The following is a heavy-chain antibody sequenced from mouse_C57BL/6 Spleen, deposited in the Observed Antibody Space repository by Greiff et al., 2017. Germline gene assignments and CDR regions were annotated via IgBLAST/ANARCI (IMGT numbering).Heavy chain of an antibody. CDR3: ARSVYYDYDVYAMDY. J-gene: IGHJ4*01. Sequence: EVKLMESEGGLVQPGSSMKLSCTASGFTFSDYYMAWVRQVPEKGLEWVANINYDGSSTYYLDSLKSRFIISRDNAKNILYLQMSRLKSEDTATYYCARSVYYDYDVYAMDYWGQGTSVTVSS. D-gene: IGHD2-4*01. V-gene: IGHV5-16*01. CDR2: INYDGSST. CDR1: GFTFSDYY.